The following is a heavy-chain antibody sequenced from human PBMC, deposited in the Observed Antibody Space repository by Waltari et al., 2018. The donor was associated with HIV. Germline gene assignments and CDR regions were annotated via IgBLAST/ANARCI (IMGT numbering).Heavy chain of an antibody. D-gene: IGHD1-26*01. Sequence: EVQLLESGGGLVQPGGSLRLSCAASGFTFSSYAMSWVRQAPGRGRGWGSAISGRGGSTYYADSVKGRFTISRDNSKNTLYLQMNSLRAEDTAVYYCATVGATAPYYYYGMDVWGQGTTVTVSS. V-gene: IGHV3-23*01. CDR1: GFTFSSYA. CDR3: ATVGATAPYYYYGMDV. CDR2: ISGRGGST. J-gene: IGHJ6*02.